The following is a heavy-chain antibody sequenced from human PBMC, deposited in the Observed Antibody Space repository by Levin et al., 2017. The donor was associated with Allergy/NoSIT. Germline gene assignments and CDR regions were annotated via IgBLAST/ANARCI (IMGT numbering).Heavy chain of an antibody. CDR3: ASEGGYSGYDYDY. Sequence: SQTLSLTCTVSGGSIRSSSYYWGWIRQPPGKGLEWIGSIYYSGSTYYNPSLKSRVTISVDTSKNQFSLKLSSVTAADTAVYYCASEGGYSGYDYDYWGQGTLVTVSS. CDR1: GGSIRSSSYY. D-gene: IGHD5-12*01. CDR2: IYYSGST. J-gene: IGHJ4*02. V-gene: IGHV4-39*01.